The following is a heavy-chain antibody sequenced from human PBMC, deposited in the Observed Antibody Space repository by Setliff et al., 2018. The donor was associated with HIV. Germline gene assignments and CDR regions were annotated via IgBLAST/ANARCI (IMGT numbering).Heavy chain of an antibody. CDR2: SYYSGDS. Sequence: SETLSLTCTVSGASSTSSYWTWIRQSPGRGLEYLGYSYYSGDSNYSPSLKSRLSMSLDASTSQFSLRLNSLTAADTAMYYCARFARDPTDWGRGILVTVSS. CDR3: ARFARDPTD. CDR1: GASSTSSY. V-gene: IGHV4-59*08. J-gene: IGHJ4*02.